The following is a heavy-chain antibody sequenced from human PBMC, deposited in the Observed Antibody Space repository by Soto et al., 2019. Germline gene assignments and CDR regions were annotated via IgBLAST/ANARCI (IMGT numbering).Heavy chain of an antibody. V-gene: IGHV3-48*01. Sequence: PGGSLRLSCAASGFTFSSYSMNWVRQAPGKGLEWVSYISSSSSTIYYADSVKGRFTISRDNAKNSLYLQMNSLRAEDTAVYYCARGNSSDYGDLKGYYYYYYMDVWGKGTTVTVSS. CDR2: ISSSSSTI. CDR1: GFTFSSYS. J-gene: IGHJ6*03. D-gene: IGHD4-17*01. CDR3: ARGNSSDYGDLKGYYYYYYMDV.